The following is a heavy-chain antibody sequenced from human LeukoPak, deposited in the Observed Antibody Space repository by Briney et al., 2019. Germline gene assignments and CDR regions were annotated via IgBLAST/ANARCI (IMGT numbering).Heavy chain of an antibody. J-gene: IGHJ6*03. CDR2: IYHSGST. D-gene: IGHD1-14*01. Sequence: SETLPLTCTVSGYSISSGYYWGWIRQPPGKGLEWIGSIYHSGSTYYNPSLKSRVTISVDTSKNQFSLKLSSVTAADTAVYYCARAGKLSDSGYYYYYMDVWGKGTTVTVSS. CDR3: ARAGKLSDSGYYYYYMDV. CDR1: GYSISSGYY. V-gene: IGHV4-38-2*02.